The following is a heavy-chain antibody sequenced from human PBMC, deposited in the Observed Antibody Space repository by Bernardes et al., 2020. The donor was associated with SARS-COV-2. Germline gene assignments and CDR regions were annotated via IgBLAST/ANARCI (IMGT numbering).Heavy chain of an antibody. D-gene: IGHD3-22*01. CDR1: GFTFSSYG. V-gene: IGHV3-33*01. CDR2: IWYDGINK. J-gene: IGHJ4*02. CDR3: AREDSTYYYDSSGYPLDY. Sequence: GGSLRLSCAASGFTFSSYGMHWVRQAPGKGLEWVSVIWYDGINKYYADSVKGRFTISRDNSKNTLYLQMNSLRAEDTAVYYCAREDSTYYYDSSGYPLDYWGQGTLVTVSS.